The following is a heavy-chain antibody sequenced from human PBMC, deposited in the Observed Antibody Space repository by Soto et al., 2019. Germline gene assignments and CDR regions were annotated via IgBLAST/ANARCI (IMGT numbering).Heavy chain of an antibody. J-gene: IGHJ6*02. D-gene: IGHD6-13*01. CDR2: IIPIFGTA. Sequence: SVKVSCKASGGTFSSYAISWVRQAPGQGLEWMGGIIPIFGTANYAQKFQGRVTITADGSTSTAYMELSSLRSEDTAVYYCARAYSSSWYNYYYYYGMDVWGQGTTVTVSS. CDR3: ARAYSSSWYNYYYYYGMDV. V-gene: IGHV1-69*13. CDR1: GGTFSSYA.